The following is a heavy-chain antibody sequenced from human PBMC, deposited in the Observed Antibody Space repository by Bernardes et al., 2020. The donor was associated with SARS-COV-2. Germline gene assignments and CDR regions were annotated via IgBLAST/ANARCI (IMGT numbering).Heavy chain of an antibody. D-gene: IGHD2-2*02. CDR2: IYYSGST. V-gene: IGHV4-59*01. CDR3: ARFPGSECSSTSCYTGFDY. Sequence: SETLSLTCTVSGGSISSYYWSWIRQPPGKGLEWIGYIYYSGSTNYNPSLKSRVTISVDTSKNQFSLKLSSVTAADTAVYYCARFPGSECSSTSCYTGFDYGGQGTLVTVSS. CDR1: GGSISSYY. J-gene: IGHJ4*02.